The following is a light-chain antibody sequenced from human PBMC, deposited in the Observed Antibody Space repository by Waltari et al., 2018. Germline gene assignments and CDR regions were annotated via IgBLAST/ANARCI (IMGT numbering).Light chain of an antibody. J-gene: IGLJ3*02. Sequence: QLELTQSPSASASLGASVKLTCTLSSGHITNVVAWHQQQPQKGPRYLMKVNSDGSHSRGDGIPDRFSGSSSGAERYLTISSLQSEDEADYYCQTGGHGTWVFGGGTNLTVL. CDR3: QTGGHGTWV. CDR1: SGHITNV. CDR2: VNSDGSH. V-gene: IGLV4-69*01.